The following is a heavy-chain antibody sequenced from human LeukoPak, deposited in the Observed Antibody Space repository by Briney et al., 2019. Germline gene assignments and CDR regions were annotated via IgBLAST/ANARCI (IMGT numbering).Heavy chain of an antibody. D-gene: IGHD1-26*01. CDR1: GYTFTGYY. CDR2: INPNSGGT. V-gene: IGHV1-2*02. J-gene: IGHJ1*01. Sequence: ASVKVSCKASGYTFTGYYMHWVRQAPGQGLEWMGWINPNSGGTNYAQKFQGRVTMTRDTSISTGYMELRSLRSDDTAVYYCARGGSYAEYLQHWGQGTLVTVSS. CDR3: ARGGSYAEYLQH.